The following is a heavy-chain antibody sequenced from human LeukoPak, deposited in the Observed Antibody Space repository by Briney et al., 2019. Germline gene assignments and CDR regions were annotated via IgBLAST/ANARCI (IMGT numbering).Heavy chain of an antibody. D-gene: IGHD6-13*01. CDR3: ARKQQLVSWGYYYYYYMDV. Sequence: GGSLRLSCAASGFTFSSYWMSWVRQAPGKGLERVANIKQDGSEKYYVDSVKGRFTISRDNAKNSLYLQMNSLRAEDTAVYYCARKQQLVSWGYYYYYYMDVWGKGTTVTVSS. J-gene: IGHJ6*03. CDR2: IKQDGSEK. CDR1: GFTFSSYW. V-gene: IGHV3-7*01.